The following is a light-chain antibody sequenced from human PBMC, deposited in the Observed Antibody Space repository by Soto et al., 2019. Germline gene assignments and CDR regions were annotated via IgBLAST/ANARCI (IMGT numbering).Light chain of an antibody. V-gene: IGKV3D-15*01. CDR1: QSVDND. J-gene: IGKJ4*01. CDR3: QQYNNWPLT. Sequence: EIVMKQSPATLSVSPGDRATLSCRASQSVDNDLAWYQQKPGQPPRLLIYDASTRATGIPARFSGSQSGTEFTLTISSLLSEDFAVYFCQQYNNWPLTFGGATKVETK. CDR2: DAS.